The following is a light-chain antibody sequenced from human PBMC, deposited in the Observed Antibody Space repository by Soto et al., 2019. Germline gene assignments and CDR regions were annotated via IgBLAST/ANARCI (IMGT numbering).Light chain of an antibody. CDR1: SSDVGGYNY. Sequence: QSALTQPASVSGSPGQSITISCTGTSSDVGGYNYVSWYQQHPGKAPKLMIYEVSNRASGVSNRFSGSKSGNTASLTISGLQAEDEADYYCSSYTSSSTRVFGGGTKPTVL. CDR3: SSYTSSSTRV. J-gene: IGLJ2*01. CDR2: EVS. V-gene: IGLV2-14*01.